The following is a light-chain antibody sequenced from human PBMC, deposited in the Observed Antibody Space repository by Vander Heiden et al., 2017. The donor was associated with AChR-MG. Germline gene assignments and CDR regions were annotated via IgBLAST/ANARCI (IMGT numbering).Light chain of an antibody. CDR2: GAS. CDR1: QSVSSN. CDR3: QQYNNWPPIT. Sequence: EIVMTQSPATLSVSPGERATLTCTASQSVSSNLAWYQQKPGQAPRLLIYGASTRATGIPARFSGSGSGREFTLTISSLQSEDFAGYYGQQYNNWPPITCGQGTRLEIK. V-gene: IGKV3-15*01. J-gene: IGKJ5*01.